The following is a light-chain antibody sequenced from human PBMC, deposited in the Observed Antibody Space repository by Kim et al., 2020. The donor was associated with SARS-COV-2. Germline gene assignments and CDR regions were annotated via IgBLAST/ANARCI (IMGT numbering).Light chain of an antibody. J-gene: IGKJ1*01. CDR1: QDFLTY. CDR3: QLRTTRGWA. Sequence: EIVLTQSPATLSLSPGERATLSCRASQDFLTYMAWYQQKRGQAPRLLIYDGSTRATGIPARFSGSGSGTDFTLSINSLEPEDFAVYYCQLRTTRGWAFGQGTKVDIK. V-gene: IGKV3-11*01. CDR2: DGS.